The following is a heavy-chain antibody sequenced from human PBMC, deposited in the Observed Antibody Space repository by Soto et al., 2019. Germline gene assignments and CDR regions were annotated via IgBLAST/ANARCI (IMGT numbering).Heavy chain of an antibody. J-gene: IGHJ1*01. Sequence: QVQLVQSGAEVKKPGASVKASCKVSGYTLTELSMHWVRQAPGKGLEWMGGFDPEDGETIYAQKFQGRVTMTEDTSTDTAYMELSSLRSEDTAVYYCATAIPYYDSSGSDEYFQHWGQGTLVTVSS. CDR2: FDPEDGET. V-gene: IGHV1-24*01. CDR3: ATAIPYYDSSGSDEYFQH. D-gene: IGHD3-22*01. CDR1: GYTLTELS.